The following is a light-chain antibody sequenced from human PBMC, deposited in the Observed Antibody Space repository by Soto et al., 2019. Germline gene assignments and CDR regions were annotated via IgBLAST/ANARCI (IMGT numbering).Light chain of an antibody. V-gene: IGKV3-20*01. CDR1: QSVNNN. CDR2: GAS. CDR3: QQYGSSGT. Sequence: EILITQSPATLSVSPGERATLSCRASQSVNNNLAWYQQKPGQAPRLLIYGASNRATGIPDRFSGSGSGTDFTLTISRLEPEDFAVYYCQQYGSSGTFGQGTKVDIK. J-gene: IGKJ1*01.